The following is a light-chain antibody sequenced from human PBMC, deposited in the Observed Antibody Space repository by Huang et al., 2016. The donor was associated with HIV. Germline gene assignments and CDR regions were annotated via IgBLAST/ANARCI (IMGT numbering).Light chain of an antibody. J-gene: IGKJ3*01. CDR3: QQSFSTQFT. V-gene: IGKV1-39*01. Sequence: GDRVTISCRASQIISNYLNWYQQKPGEAPKVLIYSASTLQSGVPSRFSGSGSGTDFSLTISSLQPEDFATYYCQQSFSTQFTFGPGTKVDLQ. CDR1: QIISNY. CDR2: SAS.